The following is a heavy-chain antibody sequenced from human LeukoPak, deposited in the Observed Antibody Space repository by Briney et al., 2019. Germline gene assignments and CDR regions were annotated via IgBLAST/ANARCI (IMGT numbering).Heavy chain of an antibody. Sequence: GGSLRLSCAASGFTFSSYAMSWVRQAPGKGLEWVSAISGTSDSTYYVDSVQGRFTISRDNSKNTLFLEMNSLRAEDTAVYYCSKSSRIGVGALAPADYWGQGTLATVSS. CDR2: ISGTSDST. CDR1: GFTFSSYA. J-gene: IGHJ4*02. D-gene: IGHD1-26*01. CDR3: SKSSRIGVGALAPADY. V-gene: IGHV3-23*01.